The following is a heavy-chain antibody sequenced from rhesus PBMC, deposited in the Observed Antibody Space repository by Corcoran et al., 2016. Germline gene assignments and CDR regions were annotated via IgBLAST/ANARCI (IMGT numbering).Heavy chain of an antibody. CDR2: ISSGGSN. CDR3: ARHGHYSSGWYYFDY. J-gene: IGHJ4*01. V-gene: IGHV4S14*01. CDR1: GYSISSGYY. D-gene: IGHD6-31*01. Sequence: QVQLQESGPGLVKPSETLSLTCAVSGYSISSGYYWGWLRQPPGKGLEWIGHISSGGSNYLKPALKSRVTLSVDTSKNQFSRKLSSVTAADTAVDYCARHGHYSSGWYYFDYWGQGVLVTVSS.